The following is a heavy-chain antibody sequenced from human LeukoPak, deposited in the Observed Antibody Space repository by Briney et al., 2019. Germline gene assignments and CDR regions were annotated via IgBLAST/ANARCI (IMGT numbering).Heavy chain of an antibody. Sequence: GGSLRLSCAASGFTFSSYSMYWVRQAPGKGLEWVSSISSNSNYIYYADSVKGRFTISRDNAKNSLYLQMNSLRTEDTAVYYCASVPTWIQLWPPLDYWGQGTLVTVSS. CDR3: ASVPTWIQLWPPLDY. V-gene: IGHV3-21*01. CDR1: GFTFSSYS. CDR2: ISSNSNYI. D-gene: IGHD5-18*01. J-gene: IGHJ4*02.